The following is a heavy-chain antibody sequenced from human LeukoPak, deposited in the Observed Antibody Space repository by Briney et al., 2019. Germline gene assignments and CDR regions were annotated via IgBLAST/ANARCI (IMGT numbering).Heavy chain of an antibody. CDR3: ARRRGYSSGLDY. CDR1: GGSISSYY. Sequence: SETLSLTCTVSGGSISSYYWSWIRQPPGKGLEWIGYIYYSGSTNYNPSFKSRVTISVDTSKNQFSLKLSSVTAADTAVYYCARRRGYSSGLDYWGQGTLVTVSS. D-gene: IGHD6-19*01. J-gene: IGHJ4*02. V-gene: IGHV4-59*08. CDR2: IYYSGST.